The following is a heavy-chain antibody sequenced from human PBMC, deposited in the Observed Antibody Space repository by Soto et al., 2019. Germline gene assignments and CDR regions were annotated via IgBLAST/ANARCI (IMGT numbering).Heavy chain of an antibody. D-gene: IGHD2-2*01. CDR3: ADGAIVVVPAPDAYYYYGMDV. CDR2: IIPIFDTA. J-gene: IGHJ6*02. CDR1: GGTFSSYA. Sequence: QVQLVQSGAEVKKPGSSVKVSCKASGGTFSSYAISWVRQAPGQGLEWMGGIIPIFDTANYAQKFQGRVTITADESTSTAYMELSSLRSEDTAVYYCADGAIVVVPAPDAYYYYGMDVWGQGTTVTVSS. V-gene: IGHV1-69*01.